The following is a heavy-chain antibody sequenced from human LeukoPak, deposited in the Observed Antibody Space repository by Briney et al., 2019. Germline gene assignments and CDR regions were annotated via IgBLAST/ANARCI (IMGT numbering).Heavy chain of an antibody. CDR2: IYSGGST. J-gene: IGHJ4*02. V-gene: IGHV3-53*01. Sequence: PGGSLRLSCAASGFTFDDYAMSWVRQAPGKGLEWVSVIYSGGSTYYADSVKGRFTTSRDNSKNTLYLQMNSLRAEDTAVYYCAREGYYDSSGYFNYFDYWGQGTLVTVSS. CDR3: AREGYYDSSGYFNYFDY. CDR1: GFTFDDYA. D-gene: IGHD3-22*01.